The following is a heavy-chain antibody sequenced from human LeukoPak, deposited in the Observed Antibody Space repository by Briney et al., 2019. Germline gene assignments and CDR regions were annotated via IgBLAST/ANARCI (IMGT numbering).Heavy chain of an antibody. J-gene: IGHJ4*02. Sequence: GGSLRLSCAASGFTFTTYNMNWVRQAPGKGLERVSFISSDSKIIYYADSVKGRFTVSRDNAKNSLYLQMNSLTDEDTAVYYCARNPAGIGDYWGQGTLVTVSS. CDR3: ARNPAGIGDY. V-gene: IGHV3-48*02. CDR2: ISSDSKII. D-gene: IGHD1-26*01. CDR1: GFTFTTYN.